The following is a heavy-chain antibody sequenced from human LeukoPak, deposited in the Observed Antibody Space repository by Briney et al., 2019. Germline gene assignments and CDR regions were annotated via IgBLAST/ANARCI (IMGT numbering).Heavy chain of an antibody. V-gene: IGHV3-33*06. CDR2: IWYDGSNK. J-gene: IGHJ4*02. CDR1: GFTFSTYG. D-gene: IGHD3-10*01. CDR3: AKDPDYYGSAGFDY. Sequence: GGSLRLSCATSGFTFSTYGMHWVRQAPGKGLEWVAVIWYDGSNKYYADSVKGRFTISRDNSKNTLYLQMNRLRAEDTAVYYCAKDPDYYGSAGFDYWGQGTLVTVSS.